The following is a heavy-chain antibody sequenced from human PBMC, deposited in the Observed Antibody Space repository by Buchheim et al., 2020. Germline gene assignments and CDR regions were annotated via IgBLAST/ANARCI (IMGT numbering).Heavy chain of an antibody. CDR2: INPNSGGT. Sequence: QVQLVQSGAEVKKPGASVKVSCKASGYTFTGYYMHWVRQAPGQGLEWMGWINPNSGGTNYAQKFQGWVTMTRDTSISTAYMELSRLRSDDTAVYYCARDRGFQSHKTVHYYYYYGMDVWGQGTT. CDR1: GYTFTGYY. V-gene: IGHV1-2*04. CDR3: ARDRGFQSHKTVHYYYYYGMDV. D-gene: IGHD3-16*01. J-gene: IGHJ6*02.